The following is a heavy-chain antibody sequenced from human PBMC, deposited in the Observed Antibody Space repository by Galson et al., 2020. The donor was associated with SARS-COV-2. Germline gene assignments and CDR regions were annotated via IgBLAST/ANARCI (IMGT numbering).Heavy chain of an antibody. CDR3: ARDAVPGIAAAFGYYYYYYMDV. D-gene: IGHD6-13*01. CDR2: INADNGNT. Sequence: ASVKVSCKASGYTFTSYAMHWVRQAPGQRLEWMGWINADNGNTNYSQKFQGRVTITRDTSASTAYMELSSLRSEDTAVYYCARDAVPGIAAAFGYYYYYYMDVWGKGTTVTVSS. CDR1: GYTFTSYA. V-gene: IGHV1-3*01. J-gene: IGHJ6*03.